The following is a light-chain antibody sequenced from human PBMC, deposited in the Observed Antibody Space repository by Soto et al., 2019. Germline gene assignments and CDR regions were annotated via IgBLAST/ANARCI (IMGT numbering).Light chain of an antibody. V-gene: IGKV3D-20*01. CDR1: QSLSSNF. CDR3: QQYDICPWT. Sequence: EIVLTQSPATLSLSPGERSTLSCGASQSLSSNFLAWYQQKPGQTPRILIYDSSTRDTGFPDRFSGNGSGTDFTLPLIRLEPEDFEVYYGQQYDICPWTFGQGTKV. CDR2: DSS. J-gene: IGKJ1*01.